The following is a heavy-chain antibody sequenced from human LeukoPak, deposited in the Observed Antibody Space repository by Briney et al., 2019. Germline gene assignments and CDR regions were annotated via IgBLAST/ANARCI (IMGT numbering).Heavy chain of an antibody. CDR1: GGSISSGSYY. Sequence: PSETLSLTCTVSGGSISSGSYYWSWIRQPAGKGLEWIGRIYTSGSTNYNPSLKSRVTISVDTSKNQFSLKLSSVTAADTAVYYCARDLGYCSGGSCYPAWFDPWGQGTLVTVSS. CDR2: IYTSGST. J-gene: IGHJ5*02. D-gene: IGHD2-15*01. V-gene: IGHV4-61*02. CDR3: ARDLGYCSGGSCYPAWFDP.